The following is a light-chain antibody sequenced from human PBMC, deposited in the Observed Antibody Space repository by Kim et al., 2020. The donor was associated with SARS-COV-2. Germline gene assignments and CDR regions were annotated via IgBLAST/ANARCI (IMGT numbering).Light chain of an antibody. J-gene: IGLJ3*02. Sequence: QPVLTQSPSASASLGASVKLTCTLSSGHSTYAIAWHQHQSEKGPRYLMNLNSDGSHSKGDGIPDRFSGSSSGAERHLTISSLQSEDEADYYCQTWGTGSWVFGGGTQLTVL. CDR3: QTWGTGSWV. CDR2: LNSDGSH. V-gene: IGLV4-69*01. CDR1: SGHSTYA.